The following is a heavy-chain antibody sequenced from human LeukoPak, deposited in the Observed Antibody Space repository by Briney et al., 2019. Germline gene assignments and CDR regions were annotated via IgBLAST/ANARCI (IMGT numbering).Heavy chain of an antibody. CDR3: ARARAIFGVVHYFDY. J-gene: IGHJ4*02. CDR1: GFTFSSYS. CDR2: ISSSSSYI. D-gene: IGHD3-3*01. V-gene: IGHV3-21*01. Sequence: PGGSLRLSCAASGFTFSSYSMNWVRQAPGKGLEWVSSISSSSSYIYYADSVKGRFTISRDNANNSLYLQMNSLRAEDTAVYYCARARAIFGVVHYFDYWGQGTLVTVSS.